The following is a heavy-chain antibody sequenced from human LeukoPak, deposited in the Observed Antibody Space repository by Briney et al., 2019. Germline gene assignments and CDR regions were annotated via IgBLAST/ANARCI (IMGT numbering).Heavy chain of an antibody. Sequence: IPGGSLRLSCAASGFTFSDYYMSWIRQAPGKGLEWVSYISSSGSTIYYADSVKGRFTISRDNAKNSLYLQMNSLRAEDTAVYYCARRIAAGGYLHYFFFYMDVLGKGTTVTVSS. V-gene: IGHV3-11*01. J-gene: IGHJ6*03. D-gene: IGHD5-12*01. CDR1: GFTFSDYY. CDR2: ISSSGSTI. CDR3: ARRIAAGGYLHYFFFYMDV.